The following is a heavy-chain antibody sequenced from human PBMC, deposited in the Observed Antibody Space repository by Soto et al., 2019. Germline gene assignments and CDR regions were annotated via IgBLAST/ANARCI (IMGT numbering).Heavy chain of an antibody. Sequence: GWSLRLCCTAFGFNLISHPMSWILQAPEKRLEWVAGISDSGSLTYNADSVRGQFTISRDNSKNTLYLQMNSLRAEDTAVYYCARRTFGSSRSFDIWGQGTMVTVSS. D-gene: IGHD6-6*01. CDR3: ARRTFGSSRSFDI. CDR2: ISDSGSLT. J-gene: IGHJ3*02. CDR1: GFNLISHP. V-gene: IGHV3-23*01.